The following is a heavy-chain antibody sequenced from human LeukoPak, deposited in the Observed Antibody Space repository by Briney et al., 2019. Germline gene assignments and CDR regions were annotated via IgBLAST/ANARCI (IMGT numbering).Heavy chain of an antibody. CDR3: ARISYWFDY. V-gene: IGHV3-30*03. D-gene: IGHD2-2*01. J-gene: IGHJ5*01. CDR1: GFTFSSYG. Sequence: PGGSLRLSCAASGFTFSSYGMHRVRQAPGKGLEWVAVISYDGSNKYYADSVKGRFTISRDNSKNTLYLQMNSLRAEDTAVYYCARISYWFDYWGQGTLVTVSS. CDR2: ISYDGSNK.